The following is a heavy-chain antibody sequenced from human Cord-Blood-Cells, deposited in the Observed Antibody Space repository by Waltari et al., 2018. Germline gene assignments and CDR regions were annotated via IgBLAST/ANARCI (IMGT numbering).Heavy chain of an antibody. CDR1: GGSISSYY. V-gene: IGHV4-59*01. CDR2: IYYSGST. D-gene: IGHD5-18*01. CDR3: ARGDVGYSYGYFDY. Sequence: QVQLQESGPGLVKPSETLSLTCTVSGGSISSYYWSWIRQPPGKGLEWIGYIYYSGSTNYNPSLKGRVTISVDTSKNQFSLKLSSVTAADTAVYYCARGDVGYSYGYFDYWGQGTLVTVSS. J-gene: IGHJ4*02.